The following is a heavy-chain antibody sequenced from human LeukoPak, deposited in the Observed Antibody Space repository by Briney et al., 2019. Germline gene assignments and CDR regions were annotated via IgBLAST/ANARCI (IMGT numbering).Heavy chain of an antibody. CDR1: GFTFSSYA. J-gene: IGHJ4*02. Sequence: QPGGSLRLSCAASGFTFSSYAMHWVRQAPGKGLEYVSAISSNGGSTYYANSVKGRFTISRDNSKNTLYLQMGSLRAEDMAVYYCARWDSGSYSDYWGQGTLVTVSS. CDR3: ARWDSGSYSDY. V-gene: IGHV3-64*01. D-gene: IGHD1-26*01. CDR2: ISSNGGST.